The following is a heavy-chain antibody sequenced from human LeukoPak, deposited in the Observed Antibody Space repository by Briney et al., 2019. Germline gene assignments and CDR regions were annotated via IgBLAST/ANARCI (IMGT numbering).Heavy chain of an antibody. CDR1: GYTFTSYY. J-gene: IGHJ4*02. CDR2: INPSGGST. D-gene: IGHD3-22*01. Sequence: VASVKVSCKASGYTFTSYYMHWVRQAPGQGLEWMGIINPSGGSTSYAQKLQGRVTMTRDTSTSTVYMELSSLRSEDTAVYYCARDPSYYYDSSGYYFDYWGQGTLVTVSS. V-gene: IGHV1-46*01. CDR3: ARDPSYYYDSSGYYFDY.